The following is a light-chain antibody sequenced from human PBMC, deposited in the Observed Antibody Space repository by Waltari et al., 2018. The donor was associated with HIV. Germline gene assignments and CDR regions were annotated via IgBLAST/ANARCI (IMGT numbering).Light chain of an antibody. J-gene: IGLJ3*02. V-gene: IGLV1-51*01. CDR2: DNT. Sequence: QSVLTQPPSVSAASGQKVTISCSGSTSNICNHFVSWYQQLPGIAPKLLIYDNTKRPSGNPDRFSGSKSGTSATLAITGLQTGDEADYYCGTWDGSLNVWVFGGGTKVTV. CDR3: GTWDGSLNVWV. CDR1: TSNICNHF.